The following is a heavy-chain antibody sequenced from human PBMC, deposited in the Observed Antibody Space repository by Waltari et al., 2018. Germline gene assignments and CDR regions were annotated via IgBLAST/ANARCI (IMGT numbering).Heavy chain of an antibody. J-gene: IGHJ6*04. V-gene: IGHV1-18*01. CDR1: GYIFTSYG. CDR2: MRSYNGNT. Sequence: QVQLVQPGAEVKKPAASVMVSCKASGYIFTSYGISWVRQAPGQGLEWMGWMRSYNGNTNYAQNLQGRVTMTTDTSTRTAYMELRRLRSDDTAVYYWARDEDIGMDVWGKWTTVTVSS. D-gene: IGHD2-15*01. CDR3: ARDEDIGMDV.